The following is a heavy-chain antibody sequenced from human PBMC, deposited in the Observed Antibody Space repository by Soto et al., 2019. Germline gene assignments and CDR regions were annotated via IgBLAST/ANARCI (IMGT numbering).Heavy chain of an antibody. CDR1: GGSISSGDYY. CDR2: VYYSGIT. Sequence: QVQLQESGPGLVRPSQTLSLTCTVSGGSISSGDYYWSWIRQHPGRGLEWIGYVYYSGITFYNPSPKSRLTISVDTSKNQFYLRLGSVTAADTALYYCAREMFSRTWYPGDWGQGTLVTVSS. V-gene: IGHV4-31*03. D-gene: IGHD6-13*01. J-gene: IGHJ4*02. CDR3: AREMFSRTWYPGD.